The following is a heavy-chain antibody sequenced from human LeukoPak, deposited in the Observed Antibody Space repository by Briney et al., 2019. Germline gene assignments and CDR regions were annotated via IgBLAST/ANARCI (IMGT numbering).Heavy chain of an antibody. D-gene: IGHD2-15*01. V-gene: IGHV1-69*13. Sequence: ASVKVSCKASGGTFSSYAINWVRQAPGQGLEWMGGIIPIFGTANYAQKFQGRVTITADESTSTAYMELSSLRSEDTAVYYCAKDGDCSGGSCYDYWGQGTLVTVSS. CDR3: AKDGDCSGGSCYDY. CDR1: GGTFSSYA. J-gene: IGHJ4*02. CDR2: IIPIFGTA.